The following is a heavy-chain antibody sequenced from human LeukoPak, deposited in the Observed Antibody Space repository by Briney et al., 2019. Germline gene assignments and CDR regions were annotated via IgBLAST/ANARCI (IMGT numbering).Heavy chain of an antibody. Sequence: PSETLSLTCTVSGGSISSGSYSWGWIRQPPGKGLEWIASIYYSGSTYYNPSLKSRVTISVDTSNNQFSLKLSSVTAADTAVYYCATLLLWFGELSRYYFDYWGQGTLVTVSS. CDR3: ATLLLWFGELSRYYFDY. CDR1: GGSISSGSYS. CDR2: IYYSGST. J-gene: IGHJ4*02. V-gene: IGHV4-39*01. D-gene: IGHD3-10*01.